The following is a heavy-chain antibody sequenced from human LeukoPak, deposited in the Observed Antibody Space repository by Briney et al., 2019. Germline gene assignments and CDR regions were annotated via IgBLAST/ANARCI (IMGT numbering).Heavy chain of an antibody. D-gene: IGHD3-16*01. J-gene: IGHJ6*03. CDR3: ARNGPWGGHYYYYYYMDV. CDR2: VYDSGRT. CDR1: GCSITSSTYY. Sequence: SETLSLTCTASGCSITSSTYYWGWVRQPPGKGLVWIGSVYDSGRTFYTPSLKSRVTISVDTSKNQFSLKLSSVTAADTAVYYCARNGPWGGHYYYYYYMDVWGKGTTVTVSS. V-gene: IGHV4-39*07.